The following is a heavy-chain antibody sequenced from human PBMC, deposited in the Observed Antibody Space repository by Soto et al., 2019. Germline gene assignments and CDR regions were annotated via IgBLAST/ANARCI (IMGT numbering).Heavy chain of an antibody. CDR3: ARVGDLLGESRIYWYFDL. J-gene: IGHJ2*01. D-gene: IGHD3-16*01. CDR1: GGTFSSYA. Sequence: QVQLVQSGAEVKKPGSSVKVSCKASGGTFSSYAIRWVRQAPGQGLEWMGGIIPIFGTANYAQKFQGRVTITADDSTSTAYMELSSLRSEDTAVYYCARVGDLLGESRIYWYFDLWDRGTLVTVSS. CDR2: IIPIFGTA. V-gene: IGHV1-69*01.